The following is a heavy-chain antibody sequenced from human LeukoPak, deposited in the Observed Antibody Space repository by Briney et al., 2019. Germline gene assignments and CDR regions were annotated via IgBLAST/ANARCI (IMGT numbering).Heavy chain of an antibody. J-gene: IGHJ4*02. CDR1: GFTFSSYG. CDR2: ISGSGGNT. V-gene: IGHV3-23*01. CDR3: AKPAKTDYADY. Sequence: GGSLRLSCAASGFTFSSYGMHWVRQAPGKGLEWVSAISGSGGNTYYADSVKGRFTISGDNSKNTLYLQMNSLRAEDTALYYCAKPAKTDYADYWGQGTLVTVSS. D-gene: IGHD1-14*01.